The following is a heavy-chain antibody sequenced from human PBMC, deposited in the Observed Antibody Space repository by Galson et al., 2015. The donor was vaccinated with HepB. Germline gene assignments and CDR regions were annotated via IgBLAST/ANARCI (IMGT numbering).Heavy chain of an antibody. CDR2: ISSSSSYI. Sequence: SLRLSCAASGFTFSSYSMNWVRQAPGKGLEWVSSISSSSSYIYYADSVKGRFTISRDNAKNSLYLQMNSLRAEDTAVYYCARDFPPPLPPTIFGVVSPYDAFDIWGQGTMVTVSS. CDR1: GFTFSSYS. CDR3: ARDFPPPLPPTIFGVVSPYDAFDI. J-gene: IGHJ3*02. D-gene: IGHD3-3*01. V-gene: IGHV3-21*01.